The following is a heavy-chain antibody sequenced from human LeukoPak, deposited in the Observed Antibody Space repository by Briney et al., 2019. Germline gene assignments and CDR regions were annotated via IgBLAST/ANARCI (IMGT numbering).Heavy chain of an antibody. J-gene: IGHJ4*02. V-gene: IGHV4-38-2*02. CDR1: GYSISSGYY. CDR3: ASSLYGDYPDY. Sequence: PSETLSLTCTVSGYSISSGYYWGWIRQPPGKGLEWIGSIYHSGSTYYNPSLKSRVTISVDTSKNQFSLKLSSVTAADTAVYYCASSLYGDYPDYWGQGTLVTVSS. CDR2: IYHSGST. D-gene: IGHD4-17*01.